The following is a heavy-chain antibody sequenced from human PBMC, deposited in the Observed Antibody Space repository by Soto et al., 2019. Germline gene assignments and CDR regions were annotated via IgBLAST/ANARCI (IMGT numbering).Heavy chain of an antibody. J-gene: IGHJ6*02. CDR1: GGSISSSNW. V-gene: IGHV4-4*02. Sequence: PSETLSLTCAVSGGSISSSNWWSWVRQPPGKGLEWIGEIYHSGSTNYNPSLKSRVTISVDKSKNQFSLKLSSVTAADTAVYYCARGGLKGVVYYYYGMDVWGQGTTVTVSS. CDR3: ARGGLKGVVYYYYGMDV. CDR2: IYHSGST. D-gene: IGHD2-15*01.